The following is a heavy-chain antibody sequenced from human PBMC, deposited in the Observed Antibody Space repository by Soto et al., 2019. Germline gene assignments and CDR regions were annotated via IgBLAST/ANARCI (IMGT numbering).Heavy chain of an antibody. D-gene: IGHD6-6*01. CDR3: ARGAARPPTHWFDP. CDR2: ISAYNGNT. CDR1: GYTFTSYC. J-gene: IGHJ5*02. Sequence: ASVKVSCKASGYTFTSYCISWVREAPGQGLEWMGWISAYNGNTNYAQKLQGRVTMTTDTSTSTAYMELRSLRSDDTAVYYCARGAARPPTHWFDPWGQGTLVTVSS. V-gene: IGHV1-18*01.